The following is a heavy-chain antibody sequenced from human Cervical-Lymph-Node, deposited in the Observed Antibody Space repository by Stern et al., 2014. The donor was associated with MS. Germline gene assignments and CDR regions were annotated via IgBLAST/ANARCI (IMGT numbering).Heavy chain of an antibody. D-gene: IGHD3-10*01. Sequence: MQLVESGGGVVKPGRSLSLSCVASGFTFSTYAMHWVRQAPGKGLEWVALVAYDGTQRNSTDAVKARFTISRDISKNTLYLHMNSLRDEDTAVYFCARGGRGVGLEYWGQGALVTVSS. CDR1: GFTFSTYA. CDR2: VAYDGTQR. CDR3: ARGGRGVGLEY. J-gene: IGHJ4*02. V-gene: IGHV3-30-3*01.